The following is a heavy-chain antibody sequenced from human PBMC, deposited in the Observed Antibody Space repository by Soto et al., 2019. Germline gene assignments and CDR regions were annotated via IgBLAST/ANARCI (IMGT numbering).Heavy chain of an antibody. CDR3: ARSKAVVVPAASTRMNYYYYYGMDV. CDR1: GYSFTSYW. J-gene: IGHJ6*02. Sequence: GESLKISCKGSGYSFTSYWIGWVRQMPGKGLEWMGIIYPGDSDTRCSPSFQGQVTISADKSISTAYLQWSSLKASDTAMYYCARSKAVVVPAASTRMNYYYYYGMDVWGQGTTVTVSS. D-gene: IGHD2-2*01. CDR2: IYPGDSDT. V-gene: IGHV5-51*01.